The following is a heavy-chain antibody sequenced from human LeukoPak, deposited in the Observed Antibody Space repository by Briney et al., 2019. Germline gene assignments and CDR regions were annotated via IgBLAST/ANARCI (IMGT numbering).Heavy chain of an antibody. CDR2: IKEDGSEE. CDR3: ARDEVGGYYFE. J-gene: IGHJ4*02. CDR1: GFTFSSYI. D-gene: IGHD3-3*01. V-gene: IGHV3-7*01. Sequence: GGSLRPTCAASGFTFSSYIMSWVRQAPGKGLEWVANIKEDGSEEYYVDSVKGRFTISRDNTKKLVFLQMNSLRVEDTAVYYCARDEVGGYYFEWGQGNLVNVSS.